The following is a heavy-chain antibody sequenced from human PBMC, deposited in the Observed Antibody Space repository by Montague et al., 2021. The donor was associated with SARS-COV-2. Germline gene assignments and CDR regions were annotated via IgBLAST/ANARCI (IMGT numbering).Heavy chain of an antibody. CDR1: GFIFRNYA. CDR2: LYKDDRTT. V-gene: IGHV3-23*03. CDR3: ARGVRGSGTRSL. D-gene: IGHD2-2*01. J-gene: IGHJ4*02. Sequence: SLRLSCAASGFIFRNYAMSWVRQAPGKGLEWISVLYKDDRTTEYAGSVKGRFTISRDNSKNTLYLQMNSLRAEDTALYYCARGVRGSGTRSLWGQGTLVTVSS.